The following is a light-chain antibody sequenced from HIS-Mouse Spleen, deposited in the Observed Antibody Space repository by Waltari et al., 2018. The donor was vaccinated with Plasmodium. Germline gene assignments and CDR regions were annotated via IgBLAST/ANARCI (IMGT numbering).Light chain of an antibody. V-gene: IGLV3-21*02. CDR3: QVWDSSSDHVV. J-gene: IGLJ2*01. CDR1: KIGSKI. Sequence: SYVLTQPPSVSVAPGQTARITCWGDKIGSKIVQRYQHKPGQAPVLVVYDDSDRPSGIPERFSGSNSGNTATLTISRVEAGDEADYYCQVWDSSSDHVVFGGGTKLTVL. CDR2: DDS.